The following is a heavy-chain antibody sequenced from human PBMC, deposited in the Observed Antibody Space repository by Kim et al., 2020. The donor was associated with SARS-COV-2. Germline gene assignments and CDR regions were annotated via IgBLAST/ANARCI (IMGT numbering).Heavy chain of an antibody. Sequence: GGSLRLSCAASGFTFSRFWMSWVRQAPGKGLEWMANIKEDGSEEYYVDSVKGRFTISRDNAKNSLYLQMNSLRAEDTALYYCARGPNANSAMVWGQGTLVTVSS. CDR3: ARGPNANSAMV. J-gene: IGHJ4*02. CDR1: GFTFSRFW. D-gene: IGHD5-18*01. V-gene: IGHV3-7*01. CDR2: IKEDGSEE.